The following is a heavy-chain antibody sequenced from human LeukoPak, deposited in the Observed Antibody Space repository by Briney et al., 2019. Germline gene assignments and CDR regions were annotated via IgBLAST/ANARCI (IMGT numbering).Heavy chain of an antibody. CDR3: ARLVKAPYGDYFDY. J-gene: IGHJ4*02. D-gene: IGHD4-17*01. Sequence: SETLSLTCTVSGGSISSYYWSWIRQPPGKGLEWIGYIYYSGSTYYNPSLKSRVTISVDRSKNQFSLKLSSVTAADTAVYYCARLVKAPYGDYFDYWGQGTLVTVSS. V-gene: IGHV4-59*12. CDR1: GGSISSYY. CDR2: IYYSGST.